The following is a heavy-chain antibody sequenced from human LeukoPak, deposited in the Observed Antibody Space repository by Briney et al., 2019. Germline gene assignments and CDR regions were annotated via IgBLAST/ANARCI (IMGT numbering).Heavy chain of an antibody. CDR2: IYTSGNT. Sequence: PSQTLSLTCTVSGGSISSGSYYWSWIRQPAGKGLEWIGRIYTSGNTNYNPPLKSRVTISVDTSKNQFSLKLSSVTAADTAVYYCARDNGDHYDSSGYWYYWGQGTLVTVSS. V-gene: IGHV4-61*02. CDR1: GGSISSGSYY. CDR3: ARDNGDHYDSSGYWYY. D-gene: IGHD3-22*01. J-gene: IGHJ4*02.